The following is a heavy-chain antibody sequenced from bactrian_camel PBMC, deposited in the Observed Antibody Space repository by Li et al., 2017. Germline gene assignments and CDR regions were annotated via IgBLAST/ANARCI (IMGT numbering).Heavy chain of an antibody. V-gene: IGHV3S53*01. D-gene: IGHD2*01. CDR2: MNTEGHR. CDR3: AARVRSDGYCATRY. J-gene: IGHJ4*01. CDR1: TNIPQYY. Sequence: HVQLVESGGGSVQAGGSLRLSCVASTNIPQYYMAWFRQTPGKEREGVALMNTEGHRRYSPSVEGRFTISQDSAKNTVYLQMDRLKAEDTAVYYCAARVRSDGYCATRYWGQGTQVTVS.